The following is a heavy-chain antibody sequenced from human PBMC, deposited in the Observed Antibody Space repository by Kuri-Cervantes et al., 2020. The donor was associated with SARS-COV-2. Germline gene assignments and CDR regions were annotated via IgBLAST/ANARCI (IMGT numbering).Heavy chain of an antibody. CDR2: IKQGGSEK. D-gene: IGHD6-19*01. V-gene: IGHV3-7*01. Sequence: GESLKISCAASGFTFSSYWMSWVRQAPGKGLEWVANIKQGGSEKYYVDSVKGRFTISRDNAKDSLYLQMNSLRAEDTAVYYCAFPISGWYGGAFDIWGQGTMVTVSS. CDR1: GFTFSSYW. J-gene: IGHJ3*02. CDR3: AFPISGWYGGAFDI.